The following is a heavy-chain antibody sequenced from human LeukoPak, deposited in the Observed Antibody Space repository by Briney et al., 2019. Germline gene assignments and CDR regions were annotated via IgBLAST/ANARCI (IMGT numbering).Heavy chain of an antibody. Sequence: PSETLSLTCTVSGGSISSSSYYWGWIRQPPGKGLEWIGSIYYSGSTNYNPSLKSRVTISVDTSKNQFSLKLSSVTAADTAVYYCAREVAGTMNLWGQGTLVTVSS. CDR2: IYYSGST. CDR3: AREVAGTMNL. CDR1: GGSISSSSYY. D-gene: IGHD6-19*01. J-gene: IGHJ4*02. V-gene: IGHV4-39*07.